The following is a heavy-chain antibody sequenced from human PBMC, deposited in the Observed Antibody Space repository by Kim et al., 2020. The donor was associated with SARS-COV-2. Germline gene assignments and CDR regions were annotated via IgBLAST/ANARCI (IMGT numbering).Heavy chain of an antibody. D-gene: IGHD3-3*01. CDR3: ARDGPSTITELDY. J-gene: IGHJ4*02. V-gene: IGHV3-74*01. Sequence: YAASVKGRFTISREHAKDTLYLQMSSRRVEDTALYYCARDGPSTITELDYWGQGTLVTVSS.